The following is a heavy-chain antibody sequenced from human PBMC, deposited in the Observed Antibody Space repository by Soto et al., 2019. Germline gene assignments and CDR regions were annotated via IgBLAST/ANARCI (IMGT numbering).Heavy chain of an antibody. CDR2: IYYSGST. J-gene: IGHJ5*02. CDR3: ASKFIAARPPGFDP. D-gene: IGHD6-6*01. CDR1: GGSISSSSYY. Sequence: QLQLQESGPGLVKPSETLSLTCTVSGGSISSSSYYWGWIRQPPGKGLEWIGSIYYSGSTYYNPSLKSRVTISVDTSKNQFSLKLSSVTAADTAVYYCASKFIAARPPGFDPWGQGTLVTVSS. V-gene: IGHV4-39*01.